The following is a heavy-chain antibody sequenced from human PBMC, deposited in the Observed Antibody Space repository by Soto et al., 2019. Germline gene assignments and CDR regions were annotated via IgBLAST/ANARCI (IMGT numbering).Heavy chain of an antibody. D-gene: IGHD3-3*02. CDR2: IIPVFRAP. CDR3: ARDKGRPQLGGNYYYITGV. CDR1: GGTFDTYA. V-gene: IGHV1-69*12. J-gene: IGHJ6*02. Sequence: QVHLVQSGAEVKKPGSSVKVSCKVSGGTFDTYAISWVRQAPGQGLEWMGGIIPVFRAPDYAQKFQGRVTIPAGESAGTAHMELTGLRFEDTAVYYCARDKGRPQLGGNYYYITGVWGQGTSVTVSS.